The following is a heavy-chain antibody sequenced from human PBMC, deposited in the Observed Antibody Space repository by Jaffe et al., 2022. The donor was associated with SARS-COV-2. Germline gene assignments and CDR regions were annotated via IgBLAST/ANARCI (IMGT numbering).Heavy chain of an antibody. J-gene: IGHJ4*02. CDR3: AKDQRPAGNYGYFDY. D-gene: IGHD3-10*01. Sequence: EVQVLESGGGLVQPGGSLRLSCAASGFTFGSCGMSWVRQAPGKGPEWISSISGSGHNTYYADSVKGRFTISRDNSKNTLYLQMNSLSAEDTAVYYCAKDQRPAGNYGYFDYWGQGTLVTVSS. V-gene: IGHV3-23*01. CDR2: ISGSGHNT. CDR1: GFTFGSCG.